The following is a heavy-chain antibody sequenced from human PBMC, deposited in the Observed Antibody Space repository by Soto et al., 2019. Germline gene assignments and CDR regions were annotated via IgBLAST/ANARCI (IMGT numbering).Heavy chain of an antibody. CDR2: IIPIFGTA. J-gene: IGHJ4*02. D-gene: IGHD1-26*01. CDR1: GGTFSSYA. Sequence: SVKVSCKASGGTFSSYAISWVRQAPGQGLEWMGGIIPIFGTANYAQKFQGRVTITADESTSTAYMELSSLRSEDMAVYYCARGKVGANHFDYWGQGTLVTVSS. V-gene: IGHV1-69*13. CDR3: ARGKVGANHFDY.